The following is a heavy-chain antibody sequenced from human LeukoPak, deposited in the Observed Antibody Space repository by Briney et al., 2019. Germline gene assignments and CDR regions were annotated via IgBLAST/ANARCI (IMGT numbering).Heavy chain of an antibody. J-gene: IGHJ4*02. CDR3: ARGLKWGDGNYFDY. Sequence: PSQTLSLTCTVSGGSISSGDYYWSWIRQPPGKCLEWIGYIYYSGSTYYNPSLKSRVTISVDTSKNQFPLKLSSVTAADTAVYYCARGLKWGDGNYFDYWGQGTLVTVSS. D-gene: IGHD1-26*01. CDR2: IYYSGST. V-gene: IGHV4-30-4*08. CDR1: GGSISSGDYY.